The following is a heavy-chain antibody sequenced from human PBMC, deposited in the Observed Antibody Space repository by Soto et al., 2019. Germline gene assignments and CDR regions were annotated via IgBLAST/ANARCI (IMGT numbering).Heavy chain of an antibody. D-gene: IGHD5-18*01. V-gene: IGHV4-34*01. J-gene: IGHJ4*02. CDR2: INHSGST. CDR1: GGSFSGYY. CDR3: ARGLSRFIGYAPHTDFDT. Sequence: PSETLSLTCAVYGGSFSGYYWSWIRQPPGKGLEWIGEINHSGSTNYNPSLKSRVTISVDTSKNQFSLKLSSVTAADTAVYYCARGLSRFIGYAPHTDFDTWGQETLLTVSS.